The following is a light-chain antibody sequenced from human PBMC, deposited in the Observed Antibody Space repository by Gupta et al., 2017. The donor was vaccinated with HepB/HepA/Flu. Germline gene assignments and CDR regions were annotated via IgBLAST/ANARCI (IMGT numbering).Light chain of an antibody. V-gene: IGKV3-11*01. CDR2: DAS. J-gene: IGKJ4*01. Sequence: EILLTLPPASLPLSPGERATLPCRASQSVSSYLAWYQQKPGQAPRLLIYDASNRATGIPARFSGSGSGTDFTLTISSLEPEDFAVYYCQQRSNWPPLTFGGGTKVEIK. CDR3: QQRSNWPPLT. CDR1: QSVSSY.